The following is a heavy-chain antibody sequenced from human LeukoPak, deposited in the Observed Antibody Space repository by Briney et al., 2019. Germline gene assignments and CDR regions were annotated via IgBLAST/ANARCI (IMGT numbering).Heavy chain of an antibody. CDR3: ATEGSYYDFWSGHDAFDI. D-gene: IGHD3-3*01. Sequence: ASVKVSCKVSGYTLTELSMHWVRQAPGKGLEWMGGFDPGDGETIYAQKFQGRVTMTEDTSTDTAYMELSSLRSEDTAVYYCATEGSYYDFWSGHDAFDIWGQGTMVTVSS. J-gene: IGHJ3*02. V-gene: IGHV1-24*01. CDR2: FDPGDGET. CDR1: GYTLTELS.